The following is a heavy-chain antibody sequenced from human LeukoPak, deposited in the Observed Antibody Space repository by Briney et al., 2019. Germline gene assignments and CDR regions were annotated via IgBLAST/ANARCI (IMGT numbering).Heavy chain of an antibody. CDR2: INPNSGGT. CDR3: ATGYLGDYSSSFYFDY. D-gene: IGHD6-6*01. J-gene: IGHJ4*02. CDR1: GYSFTGYY. V-gene: IGHV1-2*02. Sequence: ASVKVSCKASGYSFTGYYMHWVRQAPGQGLEWMGWINPNSGGTNYAQKFQGRVTITADESTSTAYMELSSLRSEDTAVYYCATGYLGDYSSSFYFDYWGQGTLVTVSS.